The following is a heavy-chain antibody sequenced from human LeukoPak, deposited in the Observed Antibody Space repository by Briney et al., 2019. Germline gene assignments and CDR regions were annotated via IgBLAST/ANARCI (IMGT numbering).Heavy chain of an antibody. Sequence: GGPLRLSCAASGFIFSNYAMTWVRQAPGKGLEWVSIIGGVSESFYYADSVKGRFTVSRDNSKDTLYLQINSLRDEDTAAYYCARRWLGDPYGMDVWGQGTLVTVSS. V-gene: IGHV3-23*01. J-gene: IGHJ6*02. CDR2: IGGVSESF. CDR3: ARRWLGDPYGMDV. CDR1: GFIFSNYA. D-gene: IGHD3-10*01.